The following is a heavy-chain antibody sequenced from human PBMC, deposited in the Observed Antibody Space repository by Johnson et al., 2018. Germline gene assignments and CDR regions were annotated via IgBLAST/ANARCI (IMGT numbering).Heavy chain of an antibody. Sequence: EVQLVESGGGLVQPGGSLRLSCAASGFSFSTYWMSWVRQAPGKGLEWVANIQQDGSEKYYVDSVKGRFTVSRDNARNSLYLQMNSLRAEDTAVYYCASYYYYYMDVWGKGTTVTVSS. CDR1: GFSFSTYW. CDR3: ASYYYYYMDV. V-gene: IGHV3-7*01. J-gene: IGHJ6*03. CDR2: IQQDGSEK.